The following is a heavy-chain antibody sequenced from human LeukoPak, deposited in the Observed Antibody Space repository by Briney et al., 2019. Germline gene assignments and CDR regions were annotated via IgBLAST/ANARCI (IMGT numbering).Heavy chain of an antibody. Sequence: PSETLSLTCTVSGGSISSYYWSWIRQPPGKGLEWIGYIYYSGSTNYNPSLKSRVTISVDTSKNQFSLKLSSVTAADTAVYYCAREKGDSRSGRTGAEYFQHWGQGTLVTVSS. J-gene: IGHJ1*01. V-gene: IGHV4-59*12. CDR3: AREKGDSRSGRTGAEYFQH. CDR2: IYYSGST. D-gene: IGHD1-26*01. CDR1: GGSISSYY.